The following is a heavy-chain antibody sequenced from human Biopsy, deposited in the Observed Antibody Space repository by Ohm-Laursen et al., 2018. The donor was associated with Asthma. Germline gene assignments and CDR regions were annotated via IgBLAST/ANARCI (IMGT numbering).Heavy chain of an antibody. D-gene: IGHD1-20*01. CDR2: ISKDASTQ. CDR1: GFSFSNFA. V-gene: IGHV3-30*01. J-gene: IGHJ6*02. CDR3: ARDLRSDNWNPWGMDV. Sequence: SLRLSCAASGFSFSNFAIHWVRQAPGKGLEWVGVISKDASTQDYADSVKGRFTMARDNSKNTLDLQMNSLRVEDTAVYYCARDLRSDNWNPWGMDVWGLGTTATVAS.